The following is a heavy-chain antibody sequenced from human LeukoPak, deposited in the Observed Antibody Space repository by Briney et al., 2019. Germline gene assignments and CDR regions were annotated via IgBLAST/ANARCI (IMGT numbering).Heavy chain of an antibody. J-gene: IGHJ4*02. CDR2: IKQDGSEK. Sequence: GGSLRLSCAASGFTFSTFWMAWGRQAPGKGLEWVANIKQDGSEKYYVDTVKGRFTVSIDNAKNSLYLQMSSLRGDDTALYYCASEDNTGSSAYWGQGTLVTVSS. CDR3: ASEDNTGSSAY. V-gene: IGHV3-7*01. CDR1: GFTFSTFW. D-gene: IGHD3-22*01.